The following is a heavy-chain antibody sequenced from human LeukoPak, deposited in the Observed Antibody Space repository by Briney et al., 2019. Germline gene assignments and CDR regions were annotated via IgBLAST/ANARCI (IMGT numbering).Heavy chain of an antibody. J-gene: IGHJ4*02. D-gene: IGHD3-9*01. V-gene: IGHV3-21*01. CDR2: ISSSSSYI. Sequence: GGSLRLSCAASGFTFSSYSMNWVRQAPGKGLEWVSSISSSSSYIYYADSAKGRFTISRDNAKNSLYLQMNSLRAEDTAVYYCARERSYDILTGYRLESREIDYWGQGTLVTVSS. CDR3: ARERSYDILTGYRLESREIDY. CDR1: GFTFSSYS.